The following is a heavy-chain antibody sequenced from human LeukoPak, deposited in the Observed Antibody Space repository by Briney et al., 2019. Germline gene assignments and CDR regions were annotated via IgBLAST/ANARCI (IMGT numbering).Heavy chain of an antibody. CDR1: GFIFSTYG. CDR2: IRHDGSIK. CDR3: AKDSLADIDY. V-gene: IGHV3-30*02. J-gene: IGHJ4*02. Sequence: PGGSLRLSCAASGFIFSTYGMYWVRRAPGKGLEWVAFIRHDGSIKNYADSVKGRSTISRDNSKSTLYLQMNSLRAEDTAVYYCAKDSLADIDYWGQGTLVTVSS. D-gene: IGHD3-16*01.